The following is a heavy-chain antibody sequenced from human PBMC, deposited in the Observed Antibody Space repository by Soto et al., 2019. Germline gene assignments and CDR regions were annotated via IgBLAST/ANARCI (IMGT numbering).Heavy chain of an antibody. V-gene: IGHV2-5*01. Sequence: QITLKESGPTLVKPTQTVTLTCTFSGFSLTSSGVSVGWIRQPPGKALEWLAFIYWNGDTRYRPSLQSRLTITKDNSKKQVVLTMTNMDPLDTATYYCAQGVGSRGSFDYWGQGILVTVSS. CDR1: GFSLTSSGVS. D-gene: IGHD3-10*01. J-gene: IGHJ4*02. CDR2: IYWNGDT. CDR3: AQGVGSRGSFDY.